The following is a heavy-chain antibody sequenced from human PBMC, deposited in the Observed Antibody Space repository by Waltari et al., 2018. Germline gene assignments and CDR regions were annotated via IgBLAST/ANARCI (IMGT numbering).Heavy chain of an antibody. CDR2: IVSDGTSE. CDR3: AKVAPRTYRSPVPGRDYYYGMDV. D-gene: IGHD6-13*01. Sequence: EVRLVESGGGLVQPGEYLRPSCAASGFTFSRFWMHWVRQAPGQGLVWGARIVSDGTSERYADSVKGRFTIARDNAKNTLYLQMKRLRVEDTAVYYCAKVAPRTYRSPVPGRDYYYGMDVWGQGTTVTVFS. V-gene: IGHV3-74*01. CDR1: GFTFSRFW. J-gene: IGHJ6*02.